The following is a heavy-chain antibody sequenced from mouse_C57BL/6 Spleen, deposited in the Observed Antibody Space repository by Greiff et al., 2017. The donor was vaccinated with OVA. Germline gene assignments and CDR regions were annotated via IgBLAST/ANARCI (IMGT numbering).Heavy chain of an antibody. D-gene: IGHD1-1*01. Sequence: EVMLVESGGGLVKPGGSLKLSCAASGFTFSDYGMHWVRQAPEKGLEWVAYISSGSSTIYYADTVKGRFTISRDNAKNTLFLQMTSLRSEDTAMYYCARLYSRAWFAYWGLGTLVTVSA. V-gene: IGHV5-17*01. CDR3: ARLYSRAWFAY. J-gene: IGHJ3*01. CDR2: ISSGSSTI. CDR1: GFTFSDYG.